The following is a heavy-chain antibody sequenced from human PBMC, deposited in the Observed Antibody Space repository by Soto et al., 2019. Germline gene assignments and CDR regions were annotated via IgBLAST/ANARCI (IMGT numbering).Heavy chain of an antibody. J-gene: IGHJ6*02. Sequence: GSSLRLSSSASGFAFSSYDMNWVRQAPGKGLEWFSYISSSGSNIYYADSVKGRFTISRDTAKTSLYLQLNTLRAEDTAVSYCATDLGVCVWYYYGMDVCGQGTRVTVSS. CDR2: ISSSGSNI. V-gene: IGHV3-48*03. D-gene: IGHD2-8*01. CDR1: GFAFSSYD. CDR3: ATDLGVCVWYYYGMDV.